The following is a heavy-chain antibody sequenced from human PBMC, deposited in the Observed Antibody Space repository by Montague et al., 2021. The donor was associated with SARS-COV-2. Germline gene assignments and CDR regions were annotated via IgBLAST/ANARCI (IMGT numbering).Heavy chain of an antibody. CDR3: ARQDDILTGYYCYGMDV. J-gene: IGHJ6*02. CDR2: IYYSGST. V-gene: IGHV4-39*01. D-gene: IGHD3-9*01. CDR1: GGSISSSSYY. Sequence: SETLSLTCTVSGGSISSSSYYWGWIRQPPGKGLEWIGSIYYSGSTYYNPSLKSRVTISVDTSKNQFPLKLSSVTAADTAVYYCARQDDILTGYYCYGMDVWGQGTTVTVSS.